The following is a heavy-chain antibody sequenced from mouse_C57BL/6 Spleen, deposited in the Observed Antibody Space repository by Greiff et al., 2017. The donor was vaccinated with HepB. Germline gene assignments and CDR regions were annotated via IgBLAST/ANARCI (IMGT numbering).Heavy chain of an antibody. D-gene: IGHD1-1*01. V-gene: IGHV6-3*01. J-gene: IGHJ2*01. CDR3: TGGDGSSSFDY. CDR1: GFTFSNYW. Sequence: EVKLMESGGGLVQPGGSMKLSCVASGFTFSNYWMNWVRQSPEKGLEWVAQIRLKSDNYATHYAESVKGRFTISRDDSKSSVYLQMNNLRAEDTGIYYCTGGDGSSSFDYWGQGTTLTVSS. CDR2: IRLKSDNYAT.